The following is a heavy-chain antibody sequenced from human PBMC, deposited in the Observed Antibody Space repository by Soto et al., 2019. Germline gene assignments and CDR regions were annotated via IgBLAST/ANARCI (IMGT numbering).Heavy chain of an antibody. CDR2: IYYSGST. CDR1: GGSTSSYY. Sequence: SETLSLTCTVSGGSTSSYYWSWIRQPPGKGLEWIGYIYYSGSTNYNPSLKSRVTISVDTSKNQFSLKLSSVTAADTAVYYCARTKYLLDHSSGWYHWFDPWGQGTLVTVSS. V-gene: IGHV4-59*08. D-gene: IGHD6-19*01. J-gene: IGHJ5*02. CDR3: ARTKYLLDHSSGWYHWFDP.